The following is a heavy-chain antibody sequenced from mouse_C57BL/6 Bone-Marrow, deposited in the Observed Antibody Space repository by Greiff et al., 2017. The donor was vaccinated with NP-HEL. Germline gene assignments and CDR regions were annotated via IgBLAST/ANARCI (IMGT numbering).Heavy chain of an antibody. D-gene: IGHD2-3*01. Sequence: EVQLQQSGPVLVKPGASVKMSCKASGYTFTDYYMNWVKQSHGKSLEWIGVINPYNGGTSYNQKFKGKATLTVDKSSSTAYMELNSLTSEDSAVYYCARCGWSLDYWGQGTTLTVSS. J-gene: IGHJ2*01. CDR2: INPYNGGT. V-gene: IGHV1-19*01. CDR1: GYTFTDYY. CDR3: ARCGWSLDY.